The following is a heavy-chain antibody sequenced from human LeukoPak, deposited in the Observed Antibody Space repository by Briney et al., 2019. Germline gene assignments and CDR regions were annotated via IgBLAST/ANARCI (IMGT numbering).Heavy chain of an antibody. CDR3: ARESIAVAGAPFDY. CDR2: ISSGSTI. D-gene: IGHD6-19*01. V-gene: IGHV3-48*03. J-gene: IGHJ4*02. CDR1: GFTFSSYE. Sequence: GGSLRLSCAASGFTFSSYEMNWVRQAPGKGLEWVSYISSGSTIYDADSVKGRFTISRDSAKNSLYLQMNSLRAEDTAVYYCARESIAVAGAPFDYWGQGTLVTVSS.